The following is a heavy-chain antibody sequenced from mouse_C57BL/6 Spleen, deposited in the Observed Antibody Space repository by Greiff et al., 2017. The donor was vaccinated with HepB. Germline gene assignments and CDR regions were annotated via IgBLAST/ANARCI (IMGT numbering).Heavy chain of an antibody. CDR1: GFTFSDFY. V-gene: IGHV7-1*01. J-gene: IGHJ1*03. Sequence: EVKLMESGGGLVQSGRSLRLSCATSGFTFSDFYMEWVRQAPGKGLEWIAASRNKANDYTTDYSASVKGRFIVSRDTSQSILYLQMIALRAEDTAIYYCARDDGYDYGGYFDVWGTGTTVTVSS. CDR3: ARDDGYDYGGYFDV. CDR2: SRNKANDYTT. D-gene: IGHD2-4*01.